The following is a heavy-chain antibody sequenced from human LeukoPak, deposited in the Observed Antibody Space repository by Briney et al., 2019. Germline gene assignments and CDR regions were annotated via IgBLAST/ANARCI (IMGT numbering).Heavy chain of an antibody. CDR2: IYYSGST. V-gene: IGHV4-61*01. D-gene: IGHD6-6*01. Sequence: SSETLSLTCTVSGGSVSSGSYYWSWIRQPPGKGLEWIGYIYYSGSTNYNPSLKSRVTISVDTSKNQFSLKLSSVTAADTAVYYCARESSWFDPWGQGTLVTVSS. CDR3: ARESSWFDP. CDR1: GGSVSSGSYY. J-gene: IGHJ5*02.